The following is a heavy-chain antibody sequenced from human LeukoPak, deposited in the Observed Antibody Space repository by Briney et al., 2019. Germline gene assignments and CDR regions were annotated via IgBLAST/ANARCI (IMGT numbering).Heavy chain of an antibody. D-gene: IGHD3-9*01. CDR3: ARRGILTGYSLDY. CDR1: GGSMSSYY. Sequence: SETLSLTCTVSGGSMSSYYWSWSRQPPGKGLEWIGSIYYSGSTYYNPSLKSRVTISVDTSKNQFSLKLSSVTAADTAVYYCARRGILTGYSLDYWGQGTLVTVSS. CDR2: IYYSGST. V-gene: IGHV4-39*01. J-gene: IGHJ4*02.